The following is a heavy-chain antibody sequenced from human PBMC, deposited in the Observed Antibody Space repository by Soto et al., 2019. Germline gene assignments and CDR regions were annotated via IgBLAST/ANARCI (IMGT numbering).Heavy chain of an antibody. CDR1: GFSLRSDT. D-gene: IGHD1-26*01. CDR3: VRGRSGKYGYFDY. CDR2: IKSDGTK. V-gene: IGHV3-74*01. J-gene: IGHJ4*02. Sequence: EVQLVESGGGSVQVGESRRLSCAGPGFSLRSDTMHWVRQVPGKGLVWVSRIKSDGTKYYADSVRGRVTISRDNAKNTLYVEMNSLGAEDTAVYYCVRGRSGKYGYFDYWGQGVLVTVSS.